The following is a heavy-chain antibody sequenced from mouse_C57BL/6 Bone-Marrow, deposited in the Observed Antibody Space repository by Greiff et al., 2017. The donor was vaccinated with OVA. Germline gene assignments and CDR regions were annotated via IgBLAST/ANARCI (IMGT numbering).Heavy chain of an antibody. CDR2: IWSDGST. V-gene: IGHV2-6*03. CDR3: ASSYYYGSSFYYYAMDY. Sequence: VKLMESGPGLVAPSQSLSITCTVSGFSLTSYGVHWVRQPPGKGLEWLVVIWSDGSTTYNSALKSRLSISKDNSKSQVFLKMNSLQTDDTAMYYCASSYYYGSSFYYYAMDYWGQGTSVTVSS. CDR1: GFSLTSYG. D-gene: IGHD1-1*01. J-gene: IGHJ4*01.